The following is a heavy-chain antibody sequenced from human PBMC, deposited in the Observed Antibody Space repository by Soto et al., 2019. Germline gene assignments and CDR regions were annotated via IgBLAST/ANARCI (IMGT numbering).Heavy chain of an antibody. Sequence: QVQVVQSRAEVKKPGASVKVSCKTSGYTFTDYDINWVRQAPGQGLEWMGWMSPDSSNAGYAQQFQGRVSMTSNTPIRTAYMELSRLRTEYTAVYYCEVASGYWGQGTLVTVSS. CDR1: GYTFTDYD. CDR3: EVASGY. V-gene: IGHV1-8*01. J-gene: IGHJ4*02. D-gene: IGHD6-13*01. CDR2: MSPDSSNA.